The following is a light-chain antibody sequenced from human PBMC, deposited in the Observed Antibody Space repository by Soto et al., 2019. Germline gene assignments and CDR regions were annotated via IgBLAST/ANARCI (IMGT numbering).Light chain of an antibody. CDR1: QSVSSSY. CDR3: QQFCSAPLVT. CDR2: GAS. J-gene: IGKJ3*01. V-gene: IGKV3-20*01. Sequence: EIVLTQSPGTLSLCPGERATLSCRASQSVSSSYLAWYQQKPGQAPRLLIYGASSRATGIPDRFSGSGSGTDFTLTISRLEPEDFAVYYCQQFCSAPLVTFGPGTKVDVK.